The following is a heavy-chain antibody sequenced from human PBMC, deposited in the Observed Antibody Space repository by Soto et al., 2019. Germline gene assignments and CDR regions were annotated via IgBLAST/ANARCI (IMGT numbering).Heavy chain of an antibody. Sequence: SETLSLTCTVSGGSLNSYYWTWIRQSPGKGLEWVGYVSSTGSTNYNPSLKSRLTLSLDTSTNEVSLSLTSVTAADAAVYFCARFSPPRKSYDSNPGWFDPWGQGTMVTVSS. V-gene: IGHV4-59*01. J-gene: IGHJ5*02. CDR3: ARFSPPRKSYDSNPGWFDP. CDR2: VSSTGST. D-gene: IGHD3-22*01. CDR1: GGSLNSYY.